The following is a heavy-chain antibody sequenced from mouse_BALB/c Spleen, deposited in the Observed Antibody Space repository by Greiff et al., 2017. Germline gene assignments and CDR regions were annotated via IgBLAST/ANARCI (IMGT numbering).Heavy chain of an antibody. V-gene: IGHV3-6*02. CDR2: ISYDGSN. CDR3: ARYYYGKGNWYFDV. J-gene: IGHJ1*01. CDR1: GYSITSGYY. Sequence: EVKLVESGPGLVKPSQSLSLTCSVTGYSITSGYYWNWIRQFPGNKLEWMGYISYDGSNNYNPSLKNRISITRDTSKNQFFLKLNSVTTEDTATYYCARYYYGKGNWYFDVWGAGTTVTVSS. D-gene: IGHD2-1*01.